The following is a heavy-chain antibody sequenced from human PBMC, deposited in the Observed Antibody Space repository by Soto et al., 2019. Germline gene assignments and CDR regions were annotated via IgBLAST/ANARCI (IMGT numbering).Heavy chain of an antibody. CDR1: GFTFSSYA. CDR2: IPYDGSNK. Sequence: GGSLRLSCAASGFTFSSYAMHWVRQAPGKGLEWVAVIPYDGSNKYYADSVKGRFTISRDNSKNTLYLQMNSLRAEDTAVYYCARPRDLDYGDPTEYFQHWGQGTLVTVSS. J-gene: IGHJ1*01. D-gene: IGHD4-17*01. V-gene: IGHV3-30-3*01. CDR3: ARPRDLDYGDPTEYFQH.